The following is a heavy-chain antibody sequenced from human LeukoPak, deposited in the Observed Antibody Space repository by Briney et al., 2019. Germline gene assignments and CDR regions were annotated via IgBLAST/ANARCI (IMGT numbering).Heavy chain of an antibody. CDR1: GYTFSTYG. D-gene: IGHD1-26*01. CDR2: ISGNSRKT. J-gene: IGHJ5*02. V-gene: IGHV1-18*01. CDR3: ARNAGSYFEFAP. Sequence: GASVKVSCKTSGYTFSTYGLSWVRQAPGQGLEWMGWISGNSRKTHYAQKFQDRVTLTTDTSSTTAFMELRSLRSDDTAMYYCARNAGSYFEFAPWGQGTLVTVSS.